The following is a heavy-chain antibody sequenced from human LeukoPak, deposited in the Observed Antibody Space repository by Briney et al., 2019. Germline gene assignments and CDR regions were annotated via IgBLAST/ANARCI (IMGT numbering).Heavy chain of an antibody. J-gene: IGHJ4*02. CDR2: MNPNSGNT. V-gene: IGHV1-8*01. Sequence: GASVKVSCKASGYTFTTYDINWVRQAPGQGLEWMGWMNPNSGNTGYAQKFQGRVTMTRNTSISTAYMELSSLRSEDTAVYYCARGSQHGGATGSWGQGTLVTVSS. D-gene: IGHD1-26*01. CDR1: GYTFTTYD. CDR3: ARGSQHGGATGS.